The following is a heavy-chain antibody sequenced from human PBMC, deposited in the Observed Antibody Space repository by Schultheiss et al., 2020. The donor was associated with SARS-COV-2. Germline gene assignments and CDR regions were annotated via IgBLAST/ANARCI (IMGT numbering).Heavy chain of an antibody. CDR2: IYYSGST. CDR3: ARGKTFSGSYFDY. V-gene: IGHV4-59*12. D-gene: IGHD1-26*01. Sequence: SETLSLTCTVSGGSISSYYWSWIRQPPGKGLEWIGYIYYSGSTKYNPSLKSRVTISVDTSKNQFSLKLSSVTAADTAVYYCARGKTFSGSYFDYWGQGTLVTVSS. CDR1: GGSISSYY. J-gene: IGHJ4*02.